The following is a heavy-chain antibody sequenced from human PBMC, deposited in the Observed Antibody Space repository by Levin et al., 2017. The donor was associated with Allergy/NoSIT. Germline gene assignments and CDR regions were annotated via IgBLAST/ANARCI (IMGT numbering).Heavy chain of an antibody. J-gene: IGHJ3*02. CDR3: ARVGRIVGALGAFDI. V-gene: IGHV1-46*01. CDR2: INPSGGST. Sequence: GESLKISCKASGYTFTSYYMHWARQAPGQGLEWMGIINPSGGSTSYAQKFQGRVTMTRDTSTSTVYMELSSLRSEDTAVYDCARVGRIVGALGAFDIWGQGTMVTVSS. D-gene: IGHD1-26*01. CDR1: GYTFTSYY.